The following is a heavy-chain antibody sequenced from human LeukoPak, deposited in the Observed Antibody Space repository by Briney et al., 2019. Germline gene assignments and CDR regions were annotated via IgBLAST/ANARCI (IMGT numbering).Heavy chain of an antibody. J-gene: IGHJ4*02. Sequence: GRSLRLSCAASGFTFSSYAMSWVRQAPGKGLEWVSAISGSGGSTYYADSVKGRFTISRDNSKNTLYLQMNSLRAEDTAVYYCAKDGLVGYSSGWPPFDYWGQGTLVTVSS. CDR2: ISGSGGST. V-gene: IGHV3-23*01. D-gene: IGHD6-19*01. CDR1: GFTFSSYA. CDR3: AKDGLVGYSSGWPPFDY.